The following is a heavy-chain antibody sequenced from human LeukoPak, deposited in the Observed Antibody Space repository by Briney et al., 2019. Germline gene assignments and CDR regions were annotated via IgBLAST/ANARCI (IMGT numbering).Heavy chain of an antibody. CDR3: ARVGYGFGEPWYFDL. CDR2: INHSGNT. Sequence: SETLSLTCAVYGGSFSGYYWSWIRQPPGKGLEWIGEINHSGNTNYNPSLKSRVTISVDTSKNQFSLKLSSVTAADTAVYYCARVGYGFGEPWYFDLWGRGTLVTVSS. D-gene: IGHD3-10*01. CDR1: GGSFSGYY. V-gene: IGHV4-34*01. J-gene: IGHJ2*01.